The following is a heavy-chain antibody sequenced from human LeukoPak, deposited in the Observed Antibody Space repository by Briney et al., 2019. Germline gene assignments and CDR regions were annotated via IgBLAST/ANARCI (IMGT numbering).Heavy chain of an antibody. Sequence: SETLSLTCTVSGYSISSGYYWGWIRQPPGKGLEWIGSIYHSGSTYYNPSLKSRVTISVDTSKNQFSLKLSSVTAADTAVYYCAREVAGYDFWSGYLNYWFDPWGQGTLVTVSS. CDR3: AREVAGYDFWSGYLNYWFDP. CDR2: IYHSGST. V-gene: IGHV4-38-2*02. D-gene: IGHD3-3*01. CDR1: GYSISSGYY. J-gene: IGHJ5*02.